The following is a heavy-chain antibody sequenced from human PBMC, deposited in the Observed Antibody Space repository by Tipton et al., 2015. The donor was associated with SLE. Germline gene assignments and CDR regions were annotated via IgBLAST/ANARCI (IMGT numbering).Heavy chain of an antibody. V-gene: IGHV4-38-2*01. Sequence: LRLSCAVSGSSISSGYYWGWIRQSPGKGLEWIGSIYHSGSTYYNPPLKRRATRSVDTSKNQFSLKLSSVTAADTAVYYCARGGIAADWYDYWGQGTLVTVSS. J-gene: IGHJ4*02. D-gene: IGHD6-13*01. CDR2: IYHSGST. CDR3: ARGGIAADWYDY. CDR1: GSSISSGYY.